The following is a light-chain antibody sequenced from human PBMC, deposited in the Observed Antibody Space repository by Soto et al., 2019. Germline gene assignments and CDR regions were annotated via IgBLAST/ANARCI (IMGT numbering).Light chain of an antibody. CDR3: YSYAGRNIWV. V-gene: IGLV2-14*01. CDR1: SSDVGNFNY. J-gene: IGLJ3*02. CDR2: EVS. Sequence: QSALTQPASVSGSPGQSITISCTGTSSDVGNFNYVSWYQQHPGEAPKLMIYEVSDRPSGVSNRFSGSKSGNTASLTISGLQAEDEADYYCYSYAGRNIWVFGGGTKLTVL.